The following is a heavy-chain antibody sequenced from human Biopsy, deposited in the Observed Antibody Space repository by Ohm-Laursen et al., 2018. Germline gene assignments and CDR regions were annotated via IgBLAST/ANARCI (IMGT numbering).Heavy chain of an antibody. Sequence: TLSLTCTVSNGSIRNYYWSWIRQPPGKGLEWIGFISSTGYTSYIPSLKSRVTISVGTSRRQSSLKMRFVTAANTAVYYCAKGRNDNGCMYFGSWGQGTLVTVSS. J-gene: IGHJ4*02. V-gene: IGHV4-4*08. D-gene: IGHD4-23*01. CDR3: AKGRNDNGCMYFGS. CDR1: NGSIRNYY. CDR2: ISSTGYT.